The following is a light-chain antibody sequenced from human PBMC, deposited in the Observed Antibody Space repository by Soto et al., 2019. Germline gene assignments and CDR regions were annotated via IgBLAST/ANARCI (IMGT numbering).Light chain of an antibody. J-gene: IGLJ3*02. CDR2: YVS. CDR1: SSDVV. V-gene: IGLV2-11*01. CDR3: CSSAGGFTWV. Sequence: QSALTQPRSVSGSPGQSVTISCTGTSSDVVSWYQQRPGKAPKLIIFYVSQRPSGVPDRFSASKSGNTASLTISGLQAEDEADYYCCSSAGGFTWVFGGGTKSPS.